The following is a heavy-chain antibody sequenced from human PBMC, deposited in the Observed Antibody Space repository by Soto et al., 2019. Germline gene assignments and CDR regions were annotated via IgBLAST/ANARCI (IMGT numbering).Heavy chain of an antibody. V-gene: IGHV1-69*13. Sequence: GASVKVSCKASGGTFSSYAISWVRQAPGQGLEWMGGIIPIFGTANYAQKFRGRVTITADESTSTAYMELSSLRSEDTAVYYCARSQSRRSYYYGMDVWGQGTTVTVSS. J-gene: IGHJ6*02. CDR1: GGTFSSYA. CDR3: ARSQSRRSYYYGMDV. CDR2: IIPIFGTA. D-gene: IGHD2-2*01.